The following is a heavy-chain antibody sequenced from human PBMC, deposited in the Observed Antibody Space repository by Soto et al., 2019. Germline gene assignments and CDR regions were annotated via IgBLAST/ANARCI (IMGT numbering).Heavy chain of an antibody. CDR3: AKNTGYSYGYGYFDY. CDR1: GFTFDNYA. V-gene: IGHV3-9*01. J-gene: IGHJ4*02. Sequence: EVQLVESGGGLVQPGRSLRLSCAASGFTFDNYAMNWVRQAPGKGLEWVSGISWNGGRIGYADSVKGRFTISRDNAKNSLYLQMNSLRAEDTALYYCAKNTGYSYGYGYFDYWGQGTLVTVSS. D-gene: IGHD5-18*01. CDR2: ISWNGGRI.